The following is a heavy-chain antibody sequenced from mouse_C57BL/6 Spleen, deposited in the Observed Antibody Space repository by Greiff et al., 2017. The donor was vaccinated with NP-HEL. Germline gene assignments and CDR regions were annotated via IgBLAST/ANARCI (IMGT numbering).Heavy chain of an antibody. D-gene: IGHD2-4*01. Sequence: VQLVESGAELVKPGASVKISCKASGYAFSSYWMNWVKQRPGKGLEWIGQIYPGDGDTNYNGKFKGKATLTADKSSSTAYMQLSSLTSEDSAVYFCARSGDYDTWFAYWGQGTLVTVSA. CDR2: IYPGDGDT. CDR1: GYAFSSYW. V-gene: IGHV1-80*01. CDR3: ARSGDYDTWFAY. J-gene: IGHJ3*01.